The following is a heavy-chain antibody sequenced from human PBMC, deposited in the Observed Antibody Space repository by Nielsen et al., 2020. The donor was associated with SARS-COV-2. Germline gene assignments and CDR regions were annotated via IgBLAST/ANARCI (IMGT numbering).Heavy chain of an antibody. J-gene: IGHJ4*02. Sequence: ASVKVSCKASGYTFTTYGISWVRQAPGQGLEWIGWISAYNGNTNYAQKFQGRVTMTTDTSTSTAYMELRSLRSDDTAVYYCARIGAYYGSGTYPDYWAQGTLVTVSS. CDR2: ISAYNGNT. CDR3: ARIGAYYGSGTYPDY. V-gene: IGHV1-18*04. CDR1: GYTFTTYG. D-gene: IGHD3-10*01.